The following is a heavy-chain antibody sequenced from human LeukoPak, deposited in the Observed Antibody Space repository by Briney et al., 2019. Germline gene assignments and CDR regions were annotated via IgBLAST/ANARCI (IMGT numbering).Heavy chain of an antibody. D-gene: IGHD3-3*01. J-gene: IGHJ4*02. CDR3: ARDGPNDFWSGYPDY. CDR1: GYTFTGYY. CDR2: INPNSDGT. Sequence: ASVKVSCKDSGYTFTGYYMHWVRQAPGQGLEWMGWINPNSDGTNYAQKVQGRVTMTRDTSISTAYMELSRLRSDHTAVYYCARDGPNDFWSGYPDYWGQGTLVTVSS. V-gene: IGHV1-2*02.